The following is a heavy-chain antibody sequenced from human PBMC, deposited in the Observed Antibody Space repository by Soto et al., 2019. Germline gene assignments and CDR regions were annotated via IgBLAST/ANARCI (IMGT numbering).Heavy chain of an antibody. CDR3: ARHPREIGYCSGGSCYSLDY. CDR1: GYTFTSYY. D-gene: IGHD2-15*01. J-gene: IGHJ4*02. CDR2: INPSGGST. Sequence: ASVKVSCKASGYTFTSYYMRWVRQAPGQGLEWMGLINPSGGSTSYAQKFQGRVTMTGDTSTSTVYMELNSLSSEDTAVYYCARHPREIGYCSGGSCYSLDYWGQGTPVTVSS. V-gene: IGHV1-46*01.